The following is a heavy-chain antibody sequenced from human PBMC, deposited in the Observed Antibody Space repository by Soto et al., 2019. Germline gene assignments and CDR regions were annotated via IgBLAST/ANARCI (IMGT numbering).Heavy chain of an antibody. V-gene: IGHV1-69*13. CDR1: GGTFSSYA. J-gene: IGHJ4*02. D-gene: IGHD3-22*01. CDR2: IIPIFGTA. Sequence: SVKVSCKASGGTFSSYAISWVRQAPGQGLEWMGGIIPIFGTANYAQKFQGRVTITADESTSTAYMELSSLRSEDTAVYYCARGPPKTYYDSSGYYPYYFDYWGQGTLVTVSS. CDR3: ARGPPKTYYDSSGYYPYYFDY.